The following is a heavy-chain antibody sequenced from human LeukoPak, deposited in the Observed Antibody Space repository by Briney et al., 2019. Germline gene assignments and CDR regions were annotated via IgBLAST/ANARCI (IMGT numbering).Heavy chain of an antibody. Sequence: ASVKVSCKASGYTFTGYYMHWVRQAPGQGLEWMGWINPNSGGTNYAQKFQGRVTMTRGTSISTAYMELSRLRSDDTAVYYCARSYYDFWSGYYSDYYYMDVWGKGTTVTVSS. CDR2: INPNSGGT. CDR3: ARSYYDFWSGYYSDYYYMDV. J-gene: IGHJ6*03. D-gene: IGHD3-3*01. V-gene: IGHV1-2*02. CDR1: GYTFTGYY.